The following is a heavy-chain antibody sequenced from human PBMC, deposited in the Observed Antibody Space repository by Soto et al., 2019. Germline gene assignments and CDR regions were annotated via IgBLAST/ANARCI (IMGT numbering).Heavy chain of an antibody. D-gene: IGHD2-15*01. V-gene: IGHV2-5*02. Sequence: KESGPTLVKPTQTLTLTCTFSGFSLSTSGVGVAWIRQPPGKAMEWLALIYWEDDKRYSPSLERRLTITKDTSKNQVVLTMTNMDSVDTATYYCAYLPCSGGSCYWFSFSGMDVWGQGTTVTGSS. CDR2: IYWEDDK. CDR3: AYLPCSGGSCYWFSFSGMDV. CDR1: GFSLSTSGVG. J-gene: IGHJ6*02.